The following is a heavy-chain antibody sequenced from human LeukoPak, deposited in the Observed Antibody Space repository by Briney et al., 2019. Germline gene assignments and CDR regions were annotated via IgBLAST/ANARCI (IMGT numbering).Heavy chain of an antibody. CDR3: AREAVAGYYFDY. CDR1: GFTFSDYY. J-gene: IGHJ4*02. Sequence: GGSLRLSCAASGFTFSDYYMSWIRQAPGKGLEWVSYISSSGSTIYYADSVKGRFTISRDNAENSLYLQMNSLRAEDTAVYYCAREAVAGYYFDYWGREPWSPSPQ. CDR2: ISSSGSTI. D-gene: IGHD6-19*01. V-gene: IGHV3-11*01.